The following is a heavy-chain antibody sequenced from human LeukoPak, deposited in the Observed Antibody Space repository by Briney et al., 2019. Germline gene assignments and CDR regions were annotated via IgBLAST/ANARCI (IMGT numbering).Heavy chain of an antibody. CDR3: ARNDFWSGYYGVDY. CDR2: ISAYNGNT. V-gene: IGHV1-18*01. Sequence: ASVKVSXKASGYTFTSYGISWVRQAPGQGLEWMGWISAYNGNTNYAQKLQGRVTMTTDTSTSTAYMELRSLRSDDTAVYYCARNDFWSGYYGVDYWGQGTLVTVSS. D-gene: IGHD3-3*01. CDR1: GYTFTSYG. J-gene: IGHJ4*02.